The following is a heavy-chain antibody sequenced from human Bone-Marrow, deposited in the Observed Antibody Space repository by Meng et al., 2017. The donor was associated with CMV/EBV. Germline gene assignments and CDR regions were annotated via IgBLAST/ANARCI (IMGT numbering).Heavy chain of an antibody. CDR1: GYTFTSYD. D-gene: IGHD6-13*01. Sequence: ASVKVSCKASGYTFTSYDINWVRQATGQGLEWMGWMNPNSGNTGYAQKFQGRVTMTRNTSISTAYMELSSLRSEDTAVYYCARVWYSSSWYGPWDYYYVMDVWGQGTTVTLSS. CDR3: ARVWYSSSWYGPWDYYYVMDV. CDR2: MNPNSGNT. J-gene: IGHJ6*02. V-gene: IGHV1-8*01.